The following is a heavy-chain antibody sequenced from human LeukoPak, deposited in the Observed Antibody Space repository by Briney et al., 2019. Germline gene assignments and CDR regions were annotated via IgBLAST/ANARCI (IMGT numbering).Heavy chain of an antibody. CDR3: ARGYGVVAATVLDY. CDR1: GGSFSGYY. D-gene: IGHD2-15*01. J-gene: IGHJ4*02. Sequence: SETPSLTCAVYGGSFSGYYWSWIRQPPGKGLEWIGEINHSGSTNYNPSLKSRVTISVDTSKNQFSLKLSSVTAADTAVYYCARGYGVVAATVLDYWGQGTLVTVSS. CDR2: INHSGST. V-gene: IGHV4-34*01.